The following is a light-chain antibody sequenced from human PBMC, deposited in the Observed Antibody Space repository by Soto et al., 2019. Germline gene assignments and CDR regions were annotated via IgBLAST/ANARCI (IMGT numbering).Light chain of an antibody. J-gene: IGLJ3*02. CDR1: GSNIGSNY. CDR2: DND. V-gene: IGLV1-51*01. CDR3: SSYTSGSTLGV. Sequence: QSVLTQPPSVSAAPGQRVTISCSGSGSNIGSNYLSWYQQLPGTAPKLLLYDNDKRPSGIPARFSASKSGTSATLDITGLQTGDEAYYYCSSYTSGSTLGVFGGGTKLTVL.